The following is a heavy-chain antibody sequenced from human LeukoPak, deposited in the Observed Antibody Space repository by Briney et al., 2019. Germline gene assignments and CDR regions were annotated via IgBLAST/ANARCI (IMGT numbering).Heavy chain of an antibody. J-gene: IGHJ3*02. V-gene: IGHV1-18*01. CDR3: ATMDSGWYGLGAFDI. D-gene: IGHD6-19*01. CDR1: GYTFTSYG. CDR2: ISAYNGNT. Sequence: ASVKVSCKASGYTFTSYGISWVRQAPGQGLEWMGWISAYNGNTNYAQKLQGRVTMTEDTSTDTAYMELSSLRSEDTAVYYCATMDSGWYGLGAFDIWGQGTMVTVSS.